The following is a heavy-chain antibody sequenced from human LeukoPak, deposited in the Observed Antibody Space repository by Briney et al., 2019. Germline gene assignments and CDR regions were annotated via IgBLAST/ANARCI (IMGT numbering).Heavy chain of an antibody. J-gene: IGHJ6*04. D-gene: IGHD6-13*01. V-gene: IGHV4-39*01. CDR2: IYYSGST. Sequence: AETLSLTCTVSGGSISSSNYYWGWIRQPPGKGLEWIGSIYYSGSTYYNPSLKSRVTISVDTSKNQFSLKLSSVTAADTAVYYCASSSWYSIPEVVWGKGTTVTISS. CDR3: ASSSWYSIPEVV. CDR1: GGSISSSNYY.